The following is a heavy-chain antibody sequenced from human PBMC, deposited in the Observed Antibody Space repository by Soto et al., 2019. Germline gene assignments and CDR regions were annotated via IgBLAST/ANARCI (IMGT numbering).Heavy chain of an antibody. Sequence: QVQLVQSGAEVKKPGSSVRVSCKASGDMFDTYTITWMRQAPGRGLEWVGGIIPRSAKSNYAQKFEGRVTITADESTSTAYMELTSLTSEDTAVYYCARRRYCGVDCYNKFYYGMDVWGQGTTVTVSS. J-gene: IGHJ6*02. CDR3: ARRRYCGVDCYNKFYYGMDV. D-gene: IGHD2-21*02. V-gene: IGHV1-69*12. CDR2: IIPRSAKS. CDR1: GDMFDTYT.